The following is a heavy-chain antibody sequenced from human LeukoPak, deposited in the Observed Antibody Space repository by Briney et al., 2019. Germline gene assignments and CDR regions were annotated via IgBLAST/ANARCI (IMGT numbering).Heavy chain of an antibody. CDR1: GFTFSSYS. Sequence: GGSLRLSCAASGFTFSSYSMNWVRQAPGKGLEWVSSISSSSSYIYYADSVKGRFTISRDNAKNSLYLQMNSLRAEDTAVYYCTPTLFSFGSGTDYWGQGTLVTVSS. V-gene: IGHV3-21*01. J-gene: IGHJ4*02. D-gene: IGHD6-19*01. CDR2: ISSSSSYI. CDR3: TPTLFSFGSGTDY.